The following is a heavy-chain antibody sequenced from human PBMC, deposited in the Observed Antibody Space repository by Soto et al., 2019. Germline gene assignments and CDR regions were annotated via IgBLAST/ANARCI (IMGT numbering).Heavy chain of an antibody. J-gene: IGHJ2*01. CDR2: IYYSGST. CDR1: GGSISSYY. V-gene: IGHV4-59*08. Sequence: QVQLQESGPGLVKPSETLSLTCTVSGGSISSYYWSWIRQPPGKGLEWIGYIYYSGSTNYNPSLKSRVTISVDTSKNQSSLKLSSVTAADTAVYYCARQEWLRPSDWYFVLWGRGTLVTVSS. D-gene: IGHD5-12*01. CDR3: ARQEWLRPSDWYFVL.